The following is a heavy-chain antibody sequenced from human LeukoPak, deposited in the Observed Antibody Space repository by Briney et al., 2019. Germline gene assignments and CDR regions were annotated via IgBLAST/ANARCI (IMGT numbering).Heavy chain of an antibody. V-gene: IGHV3-48*03. CDR2: TNSSGGTI. D-gene: IGHD3-16*02. CDR1: GFIFRGYE. J-gene: IGHJ3*01. Sequence: GGSLRLSCVTSGFIFRGYEMNWVRQAPGKGLEWVAYTNSSGGTIYYADSVRGRFTISRDNAKSSLFLQMNSLRVQATAVYFFARAHELSDGFGAWGHGTMVTVSS. CDR3: ARAHELSDGFGA.